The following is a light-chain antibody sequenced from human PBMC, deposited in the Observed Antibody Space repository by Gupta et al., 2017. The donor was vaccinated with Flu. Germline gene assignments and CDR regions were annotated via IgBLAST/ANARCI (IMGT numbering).Light chain of an antibody. CDR3: SSYTSSSTLV. CDR2: EVS. CDR1: SSDVGGYNY. Sequence: QSALTQPAHVSGSPGQSITISCTGTSSDVGGYNYVSWYQQHPGKAPKLMIYEVSNRPSGVSNRFSGSKSGNTASLTISGLQAEDEADYYCSSYTSSSTLVFGGGTKLTVL. J-gene: IGLJ3*02. V-gene: IGLV2-14*01.